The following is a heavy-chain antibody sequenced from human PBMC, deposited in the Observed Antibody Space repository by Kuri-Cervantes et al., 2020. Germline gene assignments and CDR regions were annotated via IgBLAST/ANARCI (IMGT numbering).Heavy chain of an antibody. CDR1: VYTFTGYY. D-gene: IGHD6-13*01. CDR2: INPNSGGT. J-gene: IGHJ6*02. V-gene: IGHV1-2*02. Sequence: ASVKVSCKASVYTFTGYYMHWVRQAPGQGLEWMGWINPNSGGTNYAQKFQGRVTMTTDTSTSTAYMELRSLRSDDTAVYYCAREQQLVPPGYYGMDVWGQGTTVTVSS. CDR3: AREQQLVPPGYYGMDV.